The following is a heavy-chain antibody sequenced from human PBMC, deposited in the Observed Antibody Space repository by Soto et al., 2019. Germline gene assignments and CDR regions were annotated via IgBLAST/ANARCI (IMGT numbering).Heavy chain of an antibody. Sequence: QVQLQESGPGLVKPSETLSLNCTVSGGSVSIGSYYWSWIRQPPGKGLEWIGYIYYSGSTNYNPSLKSRVTISVDTSKNQFSLKLSSVTAADTAVYYCARERVGGWTDYWGQGTLVTVSS. CDR2: IYYSGST. D-gene: IGHD2-15*01. J-gene: IGHJ4*02. V-gene: IGHV4-61*01. CDR1: GGSVSIGSYY. CDR3: ARERVGGWTDY.